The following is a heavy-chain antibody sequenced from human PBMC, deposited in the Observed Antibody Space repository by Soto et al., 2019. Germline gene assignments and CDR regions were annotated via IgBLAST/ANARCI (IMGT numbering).Heavy chain of an antibody. CDR2: IYYSGST. J-gene: IGHJ5*02. Sequence: QLQLQESGPGLVKPSETLSLTCTVSGGSISIGPYYWAWIRQPPGKGLEWIGTIYYSGSTYYNPSLKSRVTISVDTSKNQFSLKLSSVTAADTAVYYCARPGSPPPNSWFDPWGQGTLVTVSS. CDR1: GGSISIGPYY. V-gene: IGHV4-39*01. CDR3: ARPGSPPPNSWFDP.